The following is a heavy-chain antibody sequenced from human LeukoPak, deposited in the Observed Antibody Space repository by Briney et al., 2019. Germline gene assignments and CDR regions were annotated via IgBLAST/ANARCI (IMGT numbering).Heavy chain of an antibody. V-gene: IGHV3-21*01. D-gene: IGHD6-6*01. CDR2: ISSSGSYI. CDR1: GFTFSGYT. Sequence: GGSLRLSCAASGFTFSGYTMNWVRQAPGKGLEWVSSISSSGSYIYYADSVKGRFTISRDNANNSLFLQIISLRAEDTAVYYCARDPGIAARPIYWGQGTLVTVSS. CDR3: ARDPGIAARPIY. J-gene: IGHJ4*02.